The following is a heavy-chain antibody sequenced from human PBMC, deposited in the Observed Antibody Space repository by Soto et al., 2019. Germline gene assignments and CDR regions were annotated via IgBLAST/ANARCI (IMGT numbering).Heavy chain of an antibody. V-gene: IGHV3-21*01. CDR1: GFTFSSYG. J-gene: IGHJ3*02. CDR3: ARVVNYLEWEIRDAFDI. D-gene: IGHD1-26*01. Sequence: GGSLRLSCAASGFTFSSYGMNWVRQAPGKGLEWVSSISSSDSYIYYADSVKGRFTISRDNAKNSQYLQMNSLRAEDAAVYYCARVVNYLEWEIRDAFDIWGQGTMVTVSS. CDR2: ISSSDSYI.